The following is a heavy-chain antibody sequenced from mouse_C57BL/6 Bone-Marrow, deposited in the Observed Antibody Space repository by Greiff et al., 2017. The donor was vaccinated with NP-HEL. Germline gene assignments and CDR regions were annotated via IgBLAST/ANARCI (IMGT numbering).Heavy chain of an antibody. V-gene: IGHV1-54*01. Sequence: QLQQSGAELVRPGTSVKVSCKASGYAFTNYLIEWVKQRPGQGLEWIGVINPGSGGTNYNEKFKGKATLTADKSSSTAYMQLSSLTSEDSAVYFCARRLYYAMDYWGQGTSVTVSS. J-gene: IGHJ4*01. CDR2: INPGSGGT. CDR1: GYAFTNYL. CDR3: ARRLYYAMDY.